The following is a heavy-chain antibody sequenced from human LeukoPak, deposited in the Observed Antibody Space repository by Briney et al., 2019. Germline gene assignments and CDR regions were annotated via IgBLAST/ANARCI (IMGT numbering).Heavy chain of an antibody. Sequence: SGGSLRLSCAASGFTFSSYAMNWVRQAPGKGLEWVSGISNNGGRTYYADSVKGRFTISRDDSKNTLYLQMNSLRAEDTAVYYCVCGWCVDYWGQGTLVTVSS. J-gene: IGHJ4*02. CDR1: GFTFSSYA. CDR3: VCGWCVDY. D-gene: IGHD6-19*01. CDR2: ISNNGGRT. V-gene: IGHV3-23*01.